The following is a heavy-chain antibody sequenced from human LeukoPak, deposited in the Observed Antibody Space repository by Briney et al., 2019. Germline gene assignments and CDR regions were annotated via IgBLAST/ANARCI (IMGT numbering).Heavy chain of an antibody. CDR1: GFTFSSYS. CDR2: ISSSSSYI. CDR3: AQTAVTTFDY. J-gene: IGHJ4*02. Sequence: PGGSLRLSCAASGFTFSSYSMNLVRQAPGKGLEWVSSISSSSSYIYYADSVKGRFTISRDNAKNSLYLQMNSLRSEDTAVYYCAQTAVTTFDYWGQGTLVTVSS. D-gene: IGHD4-17*01. V-gene: IGHV3-21*01.